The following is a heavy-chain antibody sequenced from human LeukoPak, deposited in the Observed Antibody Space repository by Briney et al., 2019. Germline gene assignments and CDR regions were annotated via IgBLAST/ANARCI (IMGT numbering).Heavy chain of an antibody. Sequence: KPSETLSLTCTVSGGSVNSGSYYWNWIRQPPGKGLEWIGYIYYSGSTNYNPSLKSRVTISVDTSKNQFSLKLSSVTAADTAVYYYARAAYSGSYHSDYWGQGTLVTVSS. CDR3: ARAAYSGSYHSDY. CDR2: IYYSGST. J-gene: IGHJ4*02. D-gene: IGHD1-26*01. V-gene: IGHV4-61*01. CDR1: GGSVNSGSYY.